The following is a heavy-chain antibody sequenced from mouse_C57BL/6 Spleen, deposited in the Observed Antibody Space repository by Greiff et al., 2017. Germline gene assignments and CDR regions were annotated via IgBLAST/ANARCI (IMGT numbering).Heavy chain of an antibody. CDR1: GYTFTDYE. V-gene: IGHV1-15*01. CDR3: TRSYYYGSSYNAMDY. CDR2: IDPETGGT. D-gene: IGHD1-1*01. J-gene: IGHJ4*01. Sequence: QVQLQQSGAELVRPGASVTLSCKASGYTFTDYEMHWVKQTPVHGLEWIGAIDPETGGTAYNQKFKGKAILTADKSSSTAYLELRSLTSEDSAVDYCTRSYYYGSSYNAMDYWGQGTSVTVSS.